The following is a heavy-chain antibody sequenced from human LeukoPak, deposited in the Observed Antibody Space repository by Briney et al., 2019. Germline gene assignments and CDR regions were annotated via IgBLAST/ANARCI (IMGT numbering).Heavy chain of an antibody. CDR2: ISSDGGST. CDR3: ATIGLP. D-gene: IGHD1-26*01. CDR1: GFSFNNYA. V-gene: IGHV3-64*01. J-gene: IGHJ5*02. Sequence: GGSLRLSCAASGFSFNNYAMHWVRQAPGKGLEYVSAISSDGGSTYYAISVKGRSTISRDNSNNTLYLHMGGLRPEDMAVYYCATIGLPWGQGTLVTVSS.